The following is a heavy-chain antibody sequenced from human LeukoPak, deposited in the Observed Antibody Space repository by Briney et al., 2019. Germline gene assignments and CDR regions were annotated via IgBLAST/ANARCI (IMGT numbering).Heavy chain of an antibody. J-gene: IGHJ4*02. D-gene: IGHD2-15*01. CDR1: GYTFTGYY. Sequence: ASVKVSCKASGYTFTGYYMHWVRQAPGQGLEWMGWINPNSGGTNYAQKFQGRVTMARDTSISTAYMELSRLRSDDTAVYYCARDFLSGSSFDYWGQGTLVTVSS. CDR2: INPNSGGT. V-gene: IGHV1-2*02. CDR3: ARDFLSGSSFDY.